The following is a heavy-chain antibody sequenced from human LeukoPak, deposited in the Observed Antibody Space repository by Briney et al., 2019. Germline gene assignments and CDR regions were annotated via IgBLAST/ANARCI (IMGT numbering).Heavy chain of an antibody. CDR2: INHSGST. CDR1: GDSISSSSSY. J-gene: IGHJ4*02. CDR3: ARLKTFYYGSGRGAFDY. D-gene: IGHD3-10*01. V-gene: IGHV4-39*01. Sequence: PSETLSLTCTVSGDSISSSSSYWGWIRQPPGEGLEWIGEINHSGSTNYEPSLKSRVTISVDKSKNQFSLKLSSVTAADTAVYYCARLKTFYYGSGRGAFDYWGQGTLVTASS.